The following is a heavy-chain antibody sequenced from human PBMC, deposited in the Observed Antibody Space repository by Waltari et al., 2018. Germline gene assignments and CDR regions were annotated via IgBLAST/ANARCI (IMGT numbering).Heavy chain of an antibody. V-gene: IGHV3-53*01. CDR1: GFTVSRNS. J-gene: IGHJ5*02. Sequence: EVQLVESGGGLIQPGGSLRLSCAASGFTVSRNSLRWVRQAPGKGVEWVSVIYSGGSTYSADSVKGRFTISRDNSKNTLYLQMNSLRAEDTAVYYCARENSDSGYDSNWFDPWGQGTLVTVSS. CDR3: ARENSDSGYDSNWFDP. CDR2: IYSGGST. D-gene: IGHD5-12*01.